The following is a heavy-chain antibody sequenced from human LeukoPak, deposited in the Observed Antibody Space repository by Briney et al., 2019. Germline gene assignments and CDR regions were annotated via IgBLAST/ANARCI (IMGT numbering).Heavy chain of an antibody. D-gene: IGHD3-22*01. CDR3: AREGGYYDTPAHAFDI. CDR1: GGSFSGYY. V-gene: IGHV4-34*01. Sequence: PSETLSLTCAVYGGSFSGYYWSWIRQPPGKGREGIGEINHSGSTNYNPSLKSRVTISVDTSKNQFSLKLSSVTAADTAVYYCAREGGYYDTPAHAFDIWGQGTMVTVSS. J-gene: IGHJ3*02. CDR2: INHSGST.